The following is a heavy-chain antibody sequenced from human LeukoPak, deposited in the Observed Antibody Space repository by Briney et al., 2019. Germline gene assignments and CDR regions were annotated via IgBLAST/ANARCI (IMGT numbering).Heavy chain of an antibody. CDR3: AREWDYFDY. Sequence: SETLSLTCTVSLGSISGGDYYCSWIRQPPGKGLEWIGYIYYSGSTYYNPSLKSRVTISVDTSKNQFSLKLSSVTAADTAVYYCAREWDYFDYWGQGTLVTVSS. V-gene: IGHV4-30-4*01. CDR2: IYYSGST. D-gene: IGHD1-26*01. CDR1: LGSISGGDYY. J-gene: IGHJ4*02.